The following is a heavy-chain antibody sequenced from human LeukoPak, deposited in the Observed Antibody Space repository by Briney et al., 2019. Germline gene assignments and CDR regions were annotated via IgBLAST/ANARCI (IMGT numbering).Heavy chain of an antibody. Sequence: SVKVSCKASGGTFSSYAISWVRQAPGQGLEWMGGIIPIFGTANYAQKFQGRVTITADESTSTAYMELSSLRSEDTAVYYCASSSTYYYGSGSPEDWGQGTLVTVSS. CDR1: GGTFSSYA. V-gene: IGHV1-69*13. J-gene: IGHJ4*02. CDR3: ASSSTYYYGSGSPED. D-gene: IGHD3-10*01. CDR2: IIPIFGTA.